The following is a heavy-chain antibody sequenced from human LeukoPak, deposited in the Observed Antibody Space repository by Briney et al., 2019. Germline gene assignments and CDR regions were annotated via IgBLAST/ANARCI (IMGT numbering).Heavy chain of an antibody. CDR1: GSTFSSYA. CDR3: ARDLGYCSSTSCFYGMDV. CDR2: ISYDGSNK. V-gene: IGHV3-30-3*01. Sequence: SGGSLRLSCAASGSTFSSYAMHWVRQAPGKGLEWVAVISYDGSNKYYADSVKGRFTISRDNSKNTLYLQMNSLRAEDTAVYYCARDLGYCSSTSCFYGMDVWGQGTTVTVSS. D-gene: IGHD2-2*01. J-gene: IGHJ6*02.